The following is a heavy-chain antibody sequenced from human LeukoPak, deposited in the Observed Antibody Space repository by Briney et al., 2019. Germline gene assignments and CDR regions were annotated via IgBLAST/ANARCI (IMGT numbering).Heavy chain of an antibody. CDR1: GYTFTSYY. CDR3: AVGDSSGYYYV. Sequence: GASVKVSCKASGYTFTSYYMHWVRQAPGQGLEWMGIINPSGGSTSYAQKFQGRVTMTRDMSTSTVYMELSSLRSEDTAVYYCAVGDSSGYYYVWGQGTLVTVSS. D-gene: IGHD3-22*01. J-gene: IGHJ4*02. CDR2: INPSGGST. V-gene: IGHV1-46*01.